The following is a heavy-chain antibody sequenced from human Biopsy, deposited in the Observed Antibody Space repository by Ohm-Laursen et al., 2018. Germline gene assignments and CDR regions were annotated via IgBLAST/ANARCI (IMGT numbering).Heavy chain of an antibody. D-gene: IGHD2-15*01. J-gene: IGHJ1*01. CDR2: INPHSGTT. Sequence: ASVKVSCKASGYTFTGQYLHWVRQVPGQGLEWMGWINPHSGTTKFAQDFQGRVTMIRDTSITTAYMELRRLRSDDTAVYYCAKGQDLRGGAEYFQHWGQGALVTVSS. V-gene: IGHV1-2*02. CDR3: AKGQDLRGGAEYFQH. CDR1: GYTFTGQY.